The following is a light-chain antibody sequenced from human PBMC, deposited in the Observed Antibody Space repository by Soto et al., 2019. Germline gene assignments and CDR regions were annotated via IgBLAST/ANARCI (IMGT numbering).Light chain of an antibody. Sequence: EIVLTQSPATLSLTPGERATLSCSASQSVSNYLAWYQQRPGQAPRLLIYNASKRAAGIPARFSGSGSGTEFTLTISSLQSEDFAVYYCQQYSSYPLTFGGGTKVDIK. J-gene: IGKJ4*01. CDR3: QQYSSYPLT. V-gene: IGKV3-11*01. CDR1: QSVSNY. CDR2: NAS.